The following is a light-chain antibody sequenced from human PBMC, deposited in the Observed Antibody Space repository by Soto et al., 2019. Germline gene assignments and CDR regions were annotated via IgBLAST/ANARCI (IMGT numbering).Light chain of an antibody. J-gene: IGLJ2*01. CDR1: SSDIGGYNY. Sequence: QSALTQPASVSGSPGQSITISCTGTSSDIGGYNYVSWYQQHPGKAPKLMIYDVSDRPSGVSNRVSGSKSGNTASLTISGLHAEDEADYNCASYASSNTVLFGGGTKLTVL. V-gene: IGLV2-14*03. CDR2: DVS. CDR3: ASYASSNTVL.